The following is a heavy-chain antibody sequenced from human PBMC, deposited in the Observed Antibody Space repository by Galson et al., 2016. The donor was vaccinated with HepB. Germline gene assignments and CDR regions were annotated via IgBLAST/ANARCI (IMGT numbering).Heavy chain of an antibody. V-gene: IGHV3-72*01. CDR1: GFIFSDYY. Sequence: SLRLSCAASGFIFSDYYIDWVRQAPGRGLEWVGRSRNKANGFTTEYAASVKGRFTFSRDDSKTSLYLQMNSLKTEDTAVYYCARVGPLVSQSYHYGMDVWAKGPRSPSP. CDR2: SRNKANGFTT. CDR3: ARVGPLVSQSYHYGMDV. J-gene: IGHJ6*02. D-gene: IGHD3-9*01.